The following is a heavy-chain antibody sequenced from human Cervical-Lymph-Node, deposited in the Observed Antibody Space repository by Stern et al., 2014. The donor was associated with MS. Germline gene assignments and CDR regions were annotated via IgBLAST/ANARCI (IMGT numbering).Heavy chain of an antibody. D-gene: IGHD1-14*01. Sequence: VQLLESGGDVVQPGRSLRLSCAASGFTFNNYAIHWVRQAPGKGLEWVSLISYDGGQEYYTDSVKGRFTISRDNSKSTVYLQMNSLRPDDTAVYFCARERTPVPSNPFDIWGQGTMVTVSS. J-gene: IGHJ3*02. CDR2: ISYDGGQE. V-gene: IGHV3-30-3*01. CDR3: ARERTPVPSNPFDI. CDR1: GFTFNNYA.